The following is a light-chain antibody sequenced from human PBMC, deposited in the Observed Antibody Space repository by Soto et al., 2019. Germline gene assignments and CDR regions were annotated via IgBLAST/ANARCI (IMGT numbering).Light chain of an antibody. CDR2: SAS. CDR3: LQHDRFPAT. Sequence: DIQMTQSPSSLSASVGGRVTITCRASQDINNFLAWFQQKPGKAPKPLIYSASSLQDGVPSRFSGSGSGTHFTLTISSLQPEDFATYFCLQHDRFPATFGGGTRVDIE. V-gene: IGKV1-16*01. CDR1: QDINNF. J-gene: IGKJ4*01.